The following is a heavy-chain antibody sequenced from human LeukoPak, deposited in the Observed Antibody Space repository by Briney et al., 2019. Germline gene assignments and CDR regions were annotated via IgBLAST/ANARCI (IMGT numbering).Heavy chain of an antibody. V-gene: IGHV4-4*02. CDR2: IYHSGST. CDR1: GGSISSSNW. Sequence: PSGTLSLTCAVSGGSISSSNWWSWVRQPPGKGLEWIGEIYHSGSTNYNPSLKSRVTISVDTSKNQFSLKLSSVTAADTAVYYCASAEPRGIIWYPSWGQGTLVTVSS. J-gene: IGHJ5*02. D-gene: IGHD6-13*01. CDR3: ASAEPRGIIWYPS.